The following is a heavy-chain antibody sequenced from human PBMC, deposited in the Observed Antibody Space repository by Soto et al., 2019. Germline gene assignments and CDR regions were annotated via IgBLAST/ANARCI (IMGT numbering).Heavy chain of an antibody. CDR1: GGSISSTNW. D-gene: IGHD6-25*01. Sequence: QVQLRESGPGLVKPSGTLSLTCAVSGGSISSTNWWTWVRQSPEKGLEWIGEIYHSGSTNYNPSLRGRVTMSVDKSNNQFSLTMRSMTAADTAVYFCATLPPRIEVRLLPILTWGQGTLVTVSS. CDR3: ATLPPRIEVRLLPILT. V-gene: IGHV4-4*02. J-gene: IGHJ5*02. CDR2: IYHSGST.